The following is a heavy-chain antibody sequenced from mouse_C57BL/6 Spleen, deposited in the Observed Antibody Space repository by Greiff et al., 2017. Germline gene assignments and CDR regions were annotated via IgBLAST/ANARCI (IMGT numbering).Heavy chain of an antibody. CDR1: GYSITSGYY. V-gene: IGHV3-6*01. CDR3: AFSGSPSWFAY. Sequence: EVQLQESGPGLVKPSQSLSLTCSVTGYSITSGYYWNWIRQFPGNKLEWMGYISYDGSNNYNPSLKNRISITRDTSKNQFFLKLNSVTTEDTATYYCAFSGSPSWFAYWGQGTLVTVSA. J-gene: IGHJ3*01. D-gene: IGHD3-2*02. CDR2: ISYDGSN.